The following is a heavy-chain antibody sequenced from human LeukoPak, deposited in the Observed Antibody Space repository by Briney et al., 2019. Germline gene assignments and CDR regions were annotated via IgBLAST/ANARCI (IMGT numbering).Heavy chain of an antibody. V-gene: IGHV3-7*04. CDR2: INQDGREK. CDR3: ARVISATYYY. Sequence: GGSLRLSCAASGFTFSSYSMNWVRQAPGKGLKWVANINQDGREKYYVDSLKGRFTISRDNTQNSLYLQMNSLGVEDTAVYYCARVISATYYYWGQGTLVTVSS. J-gene: IGHJ4*02. D-gene: IGHD1-26*01. CDR1: GFTFSSYS.